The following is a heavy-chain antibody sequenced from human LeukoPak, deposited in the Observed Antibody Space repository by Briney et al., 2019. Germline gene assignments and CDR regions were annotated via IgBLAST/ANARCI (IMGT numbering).Heavy chain of an antibody. CDR2: IYPGDSDT. D-gene: IGHD1-14*01. V-gene: IGHV5-51*01. Sequence: GESLKISCQASGYSFTTYWIAWVRQLPGKGLEWMGIIYPGDSDTKYSPSFQGQVTISADKSISTAYLQWSSLKASDTAMYYCARRHPHNNDAFDIWGQGTMVTVSS. CDR3: ARRHPHNNDAFDI. CDR1: GYSFTTYW. J-gene: IGHJ3*02.